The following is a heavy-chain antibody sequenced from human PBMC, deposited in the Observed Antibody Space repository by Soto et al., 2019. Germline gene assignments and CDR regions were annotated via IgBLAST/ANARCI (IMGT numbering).Heavy chain of an antibody. V-gene: IGHV4-34*01. Sequence: TLSLTCAVYGGSFSGYYWSWIRQPPGKGLEWIGEINHSGGTNYNPSLKSRVTISVDTSKNQFSLKLSSVTAADTAVYYCARGIEYSSAAPGYWGQGTLVTVSS. J-gene: IGHJ4*02. D-gene: IGHD6-6*01. CDR2: INHSGGT. CDR1: GGSFSGYY. CDR3: ARGIEYSSAAPGY.